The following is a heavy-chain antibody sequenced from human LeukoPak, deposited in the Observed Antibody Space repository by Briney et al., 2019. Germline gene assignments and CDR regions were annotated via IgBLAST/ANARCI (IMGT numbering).Heavy chain of an antibody. CDR3: ARGLPPEYFQH. Sequence: SETLSLTCAVYGGSFSGYYWSWIRQPPGKGLEWIGEINHSGSTNYNPSPKSRVTISVDSSKNQFSLKLSSVTAADTAVYYCARGLPPEYFQHWGQGTLVTVSS. J-gene: IGHJ1*01. V-gene: IGHV4-34*01. CDR1: GGSFSGYY. CDR2: INHSGST.